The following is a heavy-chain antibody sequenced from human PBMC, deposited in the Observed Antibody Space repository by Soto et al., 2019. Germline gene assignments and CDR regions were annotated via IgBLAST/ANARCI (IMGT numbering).Heavy chain of an antibody. Sequence: VKVSCKASGYTFTSYGISWVRQAPGQGLEWMGWISAYNGNTNYAQKLQGRVTMTTDTSTSTAYMELRSLRSDDTAVYYCARGGWSNIAAAGTSRYFDLWGRGTLVTVSS. CDR2: ISAYNGNT. D-gene: IGHD6-13*01. CDR1: GYTFTSYG. CDR3: ARGGWSNIAAAGTSRYFDL. V-gene: IGHV1-18*01. J-gene: IGHJ2*01.